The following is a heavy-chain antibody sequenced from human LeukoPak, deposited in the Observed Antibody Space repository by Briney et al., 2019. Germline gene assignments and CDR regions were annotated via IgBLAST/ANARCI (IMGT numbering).Heavy chain of an antibody. Sequence: SETLSHTCTVAGGSISSYYWRWIRQPPGQGLEWIGYIYYSGRTNYNPSLKSGVTISVDTSKTQFTLKLSSVTAADTDVYSCARVEGDSSSWPTFDYWGQGTLVTVS. J-gene: IGHJ4*02. D-gene: IGHD6-13*01. CDR3: ARVEGDSSSWPTFDY. CDR1: GGSISSYY. V-gene: IGHV4-59*01. CDR2: IYYSGRT.